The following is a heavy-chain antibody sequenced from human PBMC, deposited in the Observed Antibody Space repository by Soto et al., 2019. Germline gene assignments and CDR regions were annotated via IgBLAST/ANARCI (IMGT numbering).Heavy chain of an antibody. V-gene: IGHV1-3*01. D-gene: IGHD4-17*01. CDR1: EYRFTNYA. CDR3: ARSQTTPREFHY. Sequence: XSVKVSCKASEYRFTNYAIHWVRQAPGQRLEWMGWINAGNGNTKYSQKFQGRVTIMRDTSASTAYMELSSLRSEDTAVYYCARSQTTPREFHYWGQGTLVTVSS. J-gene: IGHJ4*02. CDR2: INAGNGNT.